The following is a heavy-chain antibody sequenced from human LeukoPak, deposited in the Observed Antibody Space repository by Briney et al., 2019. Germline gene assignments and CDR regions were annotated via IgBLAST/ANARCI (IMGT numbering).Heavy chain of an antibody. Sequence: GASVKVSCTASGYTFSGYYMHWVRQAPGQGLEWMGWINPNSGGTNYAQKFQGRVTMTRDTSISTAYMELSRLRSDDTAVYYCARIFCSSRSCYFFDYWGQGTLVTVS. D-gene: IGHD2-2*01. V-gene: IGHV1-2*02. CDR2: INPNSGGT. J-gene: IGHJ4*02. CDR3: ARIFCSSRSCYFFDY. CDR1: GYTFSGYY.